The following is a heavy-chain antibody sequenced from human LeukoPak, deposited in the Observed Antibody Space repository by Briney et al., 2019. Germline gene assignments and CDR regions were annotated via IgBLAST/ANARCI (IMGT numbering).Heavy chain of an antibody. J-gene: IGHJ4*02. CDR3: AKWGCSGGSCYPFDY. D-gene: IGHD2-15*01. CDR2: ISSSGSTI. V-gene: IGHV3-48*03. CDR1: GFTFSSYE. Sequence: GGSLRLSCAASGFTFSSYEMNWVRQAPGKGLEWVSYISSSGSTIYYADSVKGRFTISRDNSKNTLYLQMNSLRAEDTAIYYCAKWGCSGGSCYPFDYWGQGTLVTVSS.